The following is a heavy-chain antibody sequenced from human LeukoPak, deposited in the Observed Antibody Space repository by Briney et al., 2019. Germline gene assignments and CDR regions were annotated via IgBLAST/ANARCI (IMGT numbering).Heavy chain of an antibody. V-gene: IGHV4-34*01. Sequence: SETLSLTCAVYGGSFSGYYWSWIRQPPGKGLEWIGEINHRGSNNYNPSLKSRVTISVDTSKNQFSLKLSSVTAADTAVYYCASLRGSTRVDYWGQGTLVTVSS. J-gene: IGHJ4*02. CDR1: GGSFSGYY. D-gene: IGHD2-2*01. CDR2: INHRGSN. CDR3: ASLRGSTRVDY.